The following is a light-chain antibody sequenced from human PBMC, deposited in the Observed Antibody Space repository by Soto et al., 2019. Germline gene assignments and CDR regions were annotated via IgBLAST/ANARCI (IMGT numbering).Light chain of an antibody. Sequence: QSALTQPRSVSGSPGQSVTISCTGTSSDVGTYNYVSWYQQHPGKAPKLVIYDVTKRPSGVPGRFSGSKSGNTASLTISGLQAEDEADYYCCSYAGSSLWVFGGGTELTVL. CDR2: DVT. J-gene: IGLJ3*02. CDR1: SSDVGTYNY. CDR3: CSYAGSSLWV. V-gene: IGLV2-11*01.